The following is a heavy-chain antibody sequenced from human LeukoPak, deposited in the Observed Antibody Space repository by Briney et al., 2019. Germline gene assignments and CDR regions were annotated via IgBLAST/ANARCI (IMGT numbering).Heavy chain of an antibody. V-gene: IGHV4-31*03. D-gene: IGHD3-22*01. J-gene: IGHJ1*01. CDR1: GDSINSGGYY. Sequence: SQTLSLTCTVSGDSINSGGYYWTWLRQYPGKGLEWIGYMYYSGITYYNPSLRSRVSISLDTSKNQFSLKLSSVTAADTAVYYCASQANYYDSRGYFQHWGQGTLVTVSS. CDR3: ASQANYYDSRGYFQH. CDR2: MYYSGIT.